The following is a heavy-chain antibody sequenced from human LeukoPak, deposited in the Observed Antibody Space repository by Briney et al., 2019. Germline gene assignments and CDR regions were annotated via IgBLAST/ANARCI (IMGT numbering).Heavy chain of an antibody. Sequence: GGSLRLSCAASGFTFSSYNMNWVRQAPGKGLEWVSFISTGSSIIYYADSVKGRFTISRDNVKNSLYLQMNSLRDEDTAVYFCARVHDSGDYATDYWGQGTLVTVSS. J-gene: IGHJ4*02. V-gene: IGHV3-48*02. CDR3: ARVHDSGDYATDY. D-gene: IGHD4-17*01. CDR2: ISTGSSII. CDR1: GFTFSSYN.